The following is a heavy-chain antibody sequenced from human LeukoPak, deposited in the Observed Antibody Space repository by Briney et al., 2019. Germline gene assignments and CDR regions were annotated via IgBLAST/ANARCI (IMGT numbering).Heavy chain of an antibody. CDR2: IYYSGST. J-gene: IGHJ5*02. CDR1: GGSISSYY. Sequence: PSETLSLTCTVSGGSISSYYWSWIRQPPGKGLEWIGYIYYSGSTNYNPSLKSRVTISVDTSKNQFSLKLSSVTAADTAVYYCARDQILYYYDSSGPSGWFDPWGQGTLVTVSS. CDR3: ARDQILYYYDSSGPSGWFDP. D-gene: IGHD3-22*01. V-gene: IGHV4-59*01.